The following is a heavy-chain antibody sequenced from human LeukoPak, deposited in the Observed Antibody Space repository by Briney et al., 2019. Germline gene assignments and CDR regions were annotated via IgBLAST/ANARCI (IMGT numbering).Heavy chain of an antibody. J-gene: IGHJ4*02. CDR3: AKDAIAARKPSLFDY. Sequence: PGGSLRLSCAASGFPFDTYGMHWVRQAPGKGLEWVSAISGSGGSTYYADSVKGRFTISRDNSKNTLYLQMNSLRAEDTAVYYCAKDAIAARKPSLFDYWGQGTLVTVSS. V-gene: IGHV3-23*01. CDR2: ISGSGGST. D-gene: IGHD6-6*01. CDR1: GFPFDTYG.